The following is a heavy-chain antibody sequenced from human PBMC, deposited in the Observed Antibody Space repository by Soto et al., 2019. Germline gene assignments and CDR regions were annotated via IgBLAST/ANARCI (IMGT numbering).Heavy chain of an antibody. Sequence: EVQLVESGGGLVKPGGSLRLSCAASGFIIRDAWLNWVRQAPGKGLEWVGGIKSQADGGTTEFRASVKGRFAISRDDSKNMVSLKIDSLISDETRMYYGTTDSHIRGELVRFDYWG. J-gene: IGHJ4*01. D-gene: IGHD1-1*01. V-gene: IGHV3-15*07. CDR1: GFIIRDAW. CDR2: IKSQADGGTT. CDR3: TTDSHIRGELVRFDY.